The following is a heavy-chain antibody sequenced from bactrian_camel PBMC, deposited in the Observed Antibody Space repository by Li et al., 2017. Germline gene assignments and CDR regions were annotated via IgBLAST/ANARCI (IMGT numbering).Heavy chain of an antibody. CDR3: ATNRPQAMRADFGY. CDR2: ITISSDGTT. V-gene: IGHV3S40*01. CDR1: EFTDTNVD. J-gene: IGHJ6*01. Sequence: VQLVESGGGSVQAGGSLRLSCAASEFTDTNVDMAWVRQAPGKERELVSTITISSDGTTFYADSVKGRFTISRDNAKNTLYLQMNNLKSEDTALYYCATNRPQAMRADFGYWGQGTQVTVS. D-gene: IGHD3*01.